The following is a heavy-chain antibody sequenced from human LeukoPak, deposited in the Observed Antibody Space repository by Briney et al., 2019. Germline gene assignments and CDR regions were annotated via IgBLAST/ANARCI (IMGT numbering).Heavy chain of an antibody. CDR3: ARDGPRWGGGVRYFDY. Sequence: PGGSLRPSCAASGFTFSSYEINCVRHAPGEGLEWVSYISSSGSTIYHADSMKGRFTISTDNPKHSLYLQMNSLRGEDTAVYYCARDGPRWGGGVRYFDYWGQGTLVTVSS. CDR1: GFTFSSYE. D-gene: IGHD3-10*01. CDR2: ISSSGSTI. V-gene: IGHV3-48*03. J-gene: IGHJ4*02.